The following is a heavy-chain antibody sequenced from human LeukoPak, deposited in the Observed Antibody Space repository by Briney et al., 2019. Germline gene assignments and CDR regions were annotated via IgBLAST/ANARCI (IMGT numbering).Heavy chain of an antibody. CDR1: GGSFSGYY. CDR3: ARWGYGSGDSRGFDP. Sequence: SETLSLTCAVYGGSFSGYYWSWIRQPPEKGLEWIGEINRSGSTNYNPSLKSRVTISIDTSRNQFSLKLSSVTATDTAVYYCARWGYGSGDSRGFDPRGQGTLVTVSS. J-gene: IGHJ5*02. D-gene: IGHD3-10*01. CDR2: INRSGST. V-gene: IGHV4-34*01.